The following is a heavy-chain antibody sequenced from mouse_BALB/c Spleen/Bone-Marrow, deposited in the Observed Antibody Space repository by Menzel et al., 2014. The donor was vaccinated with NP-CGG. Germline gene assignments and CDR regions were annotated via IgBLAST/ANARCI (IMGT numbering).Heavy chain of an antibody. CDR1: GYSFTGYY. CDR2: VNPNNGGT. CDR3: ARRDGSSWFAY. D-gene: IGHD1-1*01. Sequence: EVQGVESGLDLVKPGASVKISCKASGYSFTGYYMHWVKQSHGKSLEWIGRVNPNNGGTSYNQKFKGKAILTVDKSSSTAYMELRSLTSEDSAVYYCARRDGSSWFAYWGQGTLVTVSA. J-gene: IGHJ3*01. V-gene: IGHV1-26*01.